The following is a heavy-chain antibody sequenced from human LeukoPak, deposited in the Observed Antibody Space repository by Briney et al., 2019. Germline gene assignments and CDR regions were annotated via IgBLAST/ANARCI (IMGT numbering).Heavy chain of an antibody. J-gene: IGHJ4*02. D-gene: IGHD3-22*01. CDR2: IIPIFGTA. CDR1: GGTFSSYA. CDR3: AREINYDSSGFLGYFDY. Sequence: ASVTVSCKASGGTFSSYAISWVRQAPGQGLEWMGGIIPIFGTANYAQKFKGRVTITTDESTSTAYMELSSLRSEDTAVYYCAREINYDSSGFLGYFDYWGQGTLVTVSS. V-gene: IGHV1-69*05.